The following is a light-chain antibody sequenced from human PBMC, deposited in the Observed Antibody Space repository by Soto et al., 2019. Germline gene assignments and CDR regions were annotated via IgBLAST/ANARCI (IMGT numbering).Light chain of an antibody. Sequence: AIQLTQSPSSLSASVGDRVSITCRASQGIRNDLGWYQHKPGKAPKLLIHGASSLQSGVPSRFSGSGSGTEFTLTISSLQPEDLASYYCLQDHSYPWTFGQGTKVEI. CDR2: GAS. J-gene: IGKJ1*01. CDR3: LQDHSYPWT. V-gene: IGKV1-6*01. CDR1: QGIRND.